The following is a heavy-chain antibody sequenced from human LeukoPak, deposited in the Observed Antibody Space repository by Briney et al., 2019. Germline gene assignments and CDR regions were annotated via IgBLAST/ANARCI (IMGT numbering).Heavy chain of an antibody. D-gene: IGHD6-19*01. CDR3: AKDGGTSSGWTEGVVDY. CDR1: GFTFSSYA. V-gene: IGHV3-23*01. J-gene: IGHJ4*02. Sequence: SGGSLRLSCAASGFTFSSYAMSWVRQAPGKGLEWVSAISGSGGSTYYADSVKGRFTISRDNSKNTLYLQMNSLRAEDTAIYYCAKDGGTSSGWTEGVVDYWGQGTLVTVSS. CDR2: ISGSGGST.